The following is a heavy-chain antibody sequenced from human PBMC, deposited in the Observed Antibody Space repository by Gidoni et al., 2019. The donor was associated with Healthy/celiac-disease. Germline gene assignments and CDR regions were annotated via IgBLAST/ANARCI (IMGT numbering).Heavy chain of an antibody. D-gene: IGHD3-3*01. J-gene: IGHJ4*02. CDR1: GGSISSSSYY. CDR2: IYYSGSP. Sequence: QLQLQESGPGLVKPSETLSLTCPVSGGSISSSSYYWGWIRQPPGKGLEWIGSIYYSGSPYYNPSLKSRVTISVDTSKNQFSLKLSSVTAADTAVYYCARRLDFWSGPYHYDYWGQGTLVTVSS. V-gene: IGHV4-39*01. CDR3: ARRLDFWSGPYHYDY.